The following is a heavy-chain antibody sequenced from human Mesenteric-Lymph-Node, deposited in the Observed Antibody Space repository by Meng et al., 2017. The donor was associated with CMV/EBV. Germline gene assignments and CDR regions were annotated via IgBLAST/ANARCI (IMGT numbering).Heavy chain of an antibody. D-gene: IGHD2-2*01. Sequence: SVKVSCKASGYSFTDYYIHWVRQAPGQGLEWMGGIIPIFGTANYAQKFQGRVTITTDESTSTAYMELSSLRSEDTAVYYCARVWGDIVVVPAAIYYYYGMDVWGQGTTVTVSS. V-gene: IGHV1-69*05. J-gene: IGHJ6*02. CDR2: IIPIFGTA. CDR1: GYSFTDYY. CDR3: ARVWGDIVVVPAAIYYYYGMDV.